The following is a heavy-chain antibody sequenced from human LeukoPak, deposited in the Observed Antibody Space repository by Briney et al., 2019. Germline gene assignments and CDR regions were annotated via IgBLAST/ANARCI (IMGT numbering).Heavy chain of an antibody. D-gene: IGHD1-26*01. CDR2: THYSGST. V-gene: IGHV4-59*01. CDR3: ARYSGSYSGFDY. J-gene: IGHJ4*02. CDR1: GGSITSYY. Sequence: SETLSLTCTVSGGSITSYYWSWIRQPPGKGLEWIGYTHYSGSTDYNPSLKSRVTISVDTSNNQFSLKLTSVAAADTAVYYCARYSGSYSGFDYWGQGTLVTVSS.